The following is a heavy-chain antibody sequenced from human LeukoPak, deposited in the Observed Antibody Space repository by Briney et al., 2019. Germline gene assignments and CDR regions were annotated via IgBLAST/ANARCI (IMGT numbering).Heavy chain of an antibody. D-gene: IGHD5-18*01. CDR2: ISYDGSNK. Sequence: GGSLRLSCAASGFTFSSYAMDWVRQAPGKGLEWVAVISYDGSNKYYADSVNGRFTISRDNSKNTLYLQMNSLRAEDTAVYYCARGYSYGYFDYWGQGTLVTVSS. V-gene: IGHV3-30-3*01. J-gene: IGHJ4*02. CDR1: GFTFSSYA. CDR3: ARGYSYGYFDY.